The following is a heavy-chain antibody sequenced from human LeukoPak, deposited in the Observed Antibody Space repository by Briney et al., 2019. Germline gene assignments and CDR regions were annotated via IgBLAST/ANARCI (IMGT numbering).Heavy chain of an antibody. CDR3: ARAPSIAVAAYFFDS. CDR2: INPDSGGT. D-gene: IGHD6-19*01. V-gene: IGHV1-2*02. Sequence: ASVKVSCKASGYTFTGYYIYWVRQAPGQGLEWMGWINPDSGGTNYAQKFQGRVTITRDTSISTGYMEMRRLTSDDTAVYYCARAPSIAVAAYFFDSWGQGTLVTVSS. CDR1: GYTFTGYY. J-gene: IGHJ4*02.